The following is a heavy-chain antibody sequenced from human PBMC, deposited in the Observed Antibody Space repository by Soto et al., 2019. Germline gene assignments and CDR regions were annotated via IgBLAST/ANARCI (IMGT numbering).Heavy chain of an antibody. CDR1: GFTFSSYG. CDR2: ISYDGSNK. Sequence: QVQLVESGGGVVQPGRSLRLSCAASGFTFSSYGMHWVRQAPGKGLEWVAVISYDGSNKYYADSVKGRFTISRDNSKNTLYLQMNSLRAEDTAVYYCAKDRGGGYNYGRLFDYWGQGTLVTVSS. D-gene: IGHD5-12*01. V-gene: IGHV3-30*18. CDR3: AKDRGGGYNYGRLFDY. J-gene: IGHJ4*02.